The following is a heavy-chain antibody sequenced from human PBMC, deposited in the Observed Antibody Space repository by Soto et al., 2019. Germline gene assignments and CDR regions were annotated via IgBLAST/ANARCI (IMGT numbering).Heavy chain of an antibody. V-gene: IGHV3-66*01. CDR3: ARDRKGTIFGVVTNPGYYYMDV. CDR2: IYSGGST. J-gene: IGHJ6*03. CDR1: GFTVSSNY. D-gene: IGHD3-3*01. Sequence: GGSLRLPWAAFGFTVSSNYVSWVRQAPGKGLEWVSVIYSGGSTYYADSVKGRFTISRDNSKNTLYLQMNSLRAEDTAVYYCARDRKGTIFGVVTNPGYYYMDVWGKGTTVTVSS.